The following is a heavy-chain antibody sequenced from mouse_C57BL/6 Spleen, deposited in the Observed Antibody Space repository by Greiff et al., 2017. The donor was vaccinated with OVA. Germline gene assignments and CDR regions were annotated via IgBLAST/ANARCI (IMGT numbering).Heavy chain of an antibody. J-gene: IGHJ4*01. CDR1: GYTFTSYW. D-gene: IGHD1-1*01. CDR2: IYPGSGST. CDR3: ARGTLVATDYAMDY. Sequence: QVQLQQPGAELVKPGASVKMSCKASGYTFTSYWITWVKQRPGQGLEWIGDIYPGSGSTNYNEKFKSKATLTVDTSSSTAYMQLSSLTSEDSAVYYCARGTLVATDYAMDYWGQGTSVTVSS. V-gene: IGHV1-55*01.